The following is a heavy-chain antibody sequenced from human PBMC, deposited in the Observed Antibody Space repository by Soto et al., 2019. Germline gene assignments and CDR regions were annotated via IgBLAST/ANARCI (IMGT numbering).Heavy chain of an antibody. CDR2: IWYDGSNK. J-gene: IGHJ6*02. CDR1: GFTFSSYG. V-gene: IGHV3-33*01. D-gene: IGHD6-13*01. Sequence: QVQLVESGGGVVQPGRSLRLSCAASGFTFSSYGMHWVRQAPGKGLEWVAVIWYDGSNKYYADSVKGRFTISRDNSKNPLYLQMNSLRAEDTAVYYCARDLAAAGTLKYYYYGMDVWGQGNTDTVSS. CDR3: ARDLAAAGTLKYYYYGMDV.